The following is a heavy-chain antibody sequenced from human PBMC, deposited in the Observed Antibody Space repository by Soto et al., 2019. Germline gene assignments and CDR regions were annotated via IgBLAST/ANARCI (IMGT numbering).Heavy chain of an antibody. CDR3: ARDRVPGAFVGCCDP. D-gene: IGHD2-2*01. CDR1: GFTFSNYA. V-gene: IGHV3-30-3*01. Sequence: QVQLVESGGGVVQPGRSLRLSCAASGFTFSNYAIHWVRQAPGKGLEWVAVITYDGGNRYYPDSVKGRFTIYRDNSKNTLYLQMNSLRPEDTAVYYCARDRVPGAFVGCCDPWGQGTLVTVSS. CDR2: ITYDGGNR. J-gene: IGHJ5*02.